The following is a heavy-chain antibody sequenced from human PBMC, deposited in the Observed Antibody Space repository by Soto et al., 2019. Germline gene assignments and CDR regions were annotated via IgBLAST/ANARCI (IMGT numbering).Heavy chain of an antibody. Sequence: EVQLVESGGGLVQPGRSLRLSCVASGFTFGDYGMHWVRQAPGRGPEWVSGVTWNSGNIAYAETVKGRFTISRDNAKNALYLQMNSLRAEDTALYCCLKDGLTSLFGLVYDGSNIWGHGTMVIVSS. D-gene: IGHD3-3*01. J-gene: IGHJ3*02. CDR3: LKDGLTSLFGLVYDGSNI. V-gene: IGHV3-9*01. CDR2: VTWNSGNI. CDR1: GFTFGDYG.